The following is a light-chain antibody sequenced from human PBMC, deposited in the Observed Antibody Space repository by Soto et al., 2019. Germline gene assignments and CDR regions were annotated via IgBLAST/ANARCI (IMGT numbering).Light chain of an antibody. J-gene: IGKJ1*01. V-gene: IGKV1-9*01. CDR1: QGVRSY. CDR3: HQVYTYPRT. Sequence: IQLTQSPSSLSASVGDRVTITCRASQGVRSYLAWFQQRPGKAPNLLIFGASTLHNGVPARFSGGGFGTEFILTITSLQPEDFATYYCHQVYTYPRTFGQGTKVEIK. CDR2: GAS.